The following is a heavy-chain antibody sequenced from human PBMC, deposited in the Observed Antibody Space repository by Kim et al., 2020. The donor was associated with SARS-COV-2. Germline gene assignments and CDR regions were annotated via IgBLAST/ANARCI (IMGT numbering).Heavy chain of an antibody. Sequence: GGSLRLSCAASGFTFSGYGMHWVRQAPGKGLEWLAVISYDGRNQYYADSVKGRFTISRDNSKNTPYLQMNSLRAEDTAVYYCAKDLRKYSSGWQISDWGQGTLVTVSS. CDR3: AKDLRKYSSGWQISD. CDR1: GFTFSGYG. CDR2: ISYDGRNQ. J-gene: IGHJ4*02. D-gene: IGHD6-19*01. V-gene: IGHV3-30*18.